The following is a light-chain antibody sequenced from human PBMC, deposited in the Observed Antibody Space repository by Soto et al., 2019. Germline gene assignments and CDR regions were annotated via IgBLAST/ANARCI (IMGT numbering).Light chain of an antibody. CDR1: QSVSSN. V-gene: IGKV3-15*01. CDR3: QQYNNWPET. J-gene: IGKJ1*01. Sequence: EIVMTQSPATLSVSPGERATLSCRASQSVSSNLAWYQQKVGQAPRVLIYDASTRATGIPGRFSGSGSGTEFTLTFSSLQSEDFAVYYCQQYNNWPETFGQGTKVEIK. CDR2: DAS.